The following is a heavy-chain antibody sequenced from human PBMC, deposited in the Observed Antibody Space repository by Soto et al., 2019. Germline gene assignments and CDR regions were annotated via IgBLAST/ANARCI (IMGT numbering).Heavy chain of an antibody. CDR3: ARGGNRYSNVASGVGGFDY. CDR2: VYHTGAT. Sequence: SETLSLTCPVSGASISSSYWSWIRQSPERGLEWIAYVYHTGATNYNPSLKSRVTISLDTSKGQFTLNLTSLTTADPAVYFCARGGNRYSNVASGVGGFDYWGQGSLVTVSS. D-gene: IGHD5-12*01. J-gene: IGHJ4*02. CDR1: GASISSSY. V-gene: IGHV4-59*01.